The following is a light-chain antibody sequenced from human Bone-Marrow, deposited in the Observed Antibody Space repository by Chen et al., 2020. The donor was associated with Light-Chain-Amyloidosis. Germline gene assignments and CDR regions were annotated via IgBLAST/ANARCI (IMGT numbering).Light chain of an antibody. V-gene: IGLV3-21*02. J-gene: IGLJ3*02. CDR2: DDS. Sequence: SYVLTHPSSQSVAPGQTAPPACGANNIGFTTVHWYQQTPGQAPLLVVYDDSDRPSGIPVRLSGSTSGNTATLTISGVEAGDEADYYCQVWDRSSDRPVFGGGTKLTVL. CDR3: QVWDRSSDRPV. CDR1: NIGFTT.